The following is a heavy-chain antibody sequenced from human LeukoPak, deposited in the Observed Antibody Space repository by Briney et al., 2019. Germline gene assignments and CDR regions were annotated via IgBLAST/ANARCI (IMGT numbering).Heavy chain of an antibody. D-gene: IGHD4/OR15-4a*01. CDR2: TYYSGST. Sequence: SETLSLTCTVSGGSISSSSYYWGWIRQPPGKGLEWIGSTYYSGSTYYNPSLKSRVTISVDTSKKQFSLKLSSVTAADTAVYYCAREGLFHNHYWGQGTLVTVSS. V-gene: IGHV4-39*07. CDR3: AREGLFHNHY. J-gene: IGHJ4*02. CDR1: GGSISSSSYY.